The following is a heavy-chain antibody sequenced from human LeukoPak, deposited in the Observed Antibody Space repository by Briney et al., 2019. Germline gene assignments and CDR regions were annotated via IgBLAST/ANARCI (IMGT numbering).Heavy chain of an antibody. Sequence: SETLSLTCTVSTDSMYGYYWSWIRQPAGKSLEWIGRIHSKGTTNYNPSLKSRVTMSLDMSKNLFSLNLRSVTAADTAVYYCARAGYSNYGYTYYFYYMDAWGKGTTVTVAS. CDR1: TDSMYGYY. J-gene: IGHJ6*03. V-gene: IGHV4-4*07. CDR2: IHSKGTT. D-gene: IGHD4-11*01. CDR3: ARAGYSNYGYTYYFYYMDA.